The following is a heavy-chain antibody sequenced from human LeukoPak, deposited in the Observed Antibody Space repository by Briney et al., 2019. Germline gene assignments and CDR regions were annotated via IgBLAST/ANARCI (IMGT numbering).Heavy chain of an antibody. CDR2: IYTSGST. V-gene: IGHV4-4*07. CDR3: ARERAVAGTGDFDY. CDR1: GGSISSYY. D-gene: IGHD6-19*01. J-gene: IGHJ4*02. Sequence: SETLSLTCTVSGGSISSYYWSWIRQPAGKGLEWIGRIYTSGSTNYNPSLKSRVTISVDTSKNQFSPKLSSVTAADTAVYYCARERAVAGTGDFDYWGQGTLVTVSS.